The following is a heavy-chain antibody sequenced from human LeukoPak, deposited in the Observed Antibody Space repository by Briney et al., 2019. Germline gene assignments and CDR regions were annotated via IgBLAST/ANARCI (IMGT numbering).Heavy chain of an antibody. D-gene: IGHD3-22*01. CDR1: GFTFSSYA. V-gene: IGHV3-30-3*01. CDR2: ISYDGSNK. CDR3: AREISITMIVVDPI. Sequence: GGSLRLSCAASGFTFSSYAMHWVRQAPGRGLEWVAVISYDGSNKYYADSVKGRFTISRDNSKNTLYLQMNSLRVEDTAMYYCAREISITMIVVDPIWGQGTLVTVSS. J-gene: IGHJ4*02.